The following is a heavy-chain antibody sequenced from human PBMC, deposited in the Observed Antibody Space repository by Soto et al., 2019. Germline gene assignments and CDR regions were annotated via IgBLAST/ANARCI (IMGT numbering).Heavy chain of an antibody. CDR2: IDTSGTT. CDR3: ARGPRGYVYSHGMDV. J-gene: IGHJ6*02. D-gene: IGHD2-21*01. CDR1: GGSISSYY. V-gene: IGHV4-4*07. Sequence: PSETLSLTCAVSGGSISSYYVSWIRQSAGKGLEWIGRIDTSGTTNYNPSLKSRVTMSVDASKNHFSLNLSSVTAADTAVYYCARGPRGYVYSHGMDVWGPGPTVTVSS.